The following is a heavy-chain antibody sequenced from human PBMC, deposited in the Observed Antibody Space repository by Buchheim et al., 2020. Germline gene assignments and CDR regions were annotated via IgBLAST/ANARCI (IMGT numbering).Heavy chain of an antibody. CDR1: GYTFTSYY. D-gene: IGHD2-21*02. Sequence: QVQLVQSGAEVKKPGASVKVSCKASGYTFTSYYMHWVRQAPGQGLEWMGIINPSGGSTSYAQKLQGRVIMTRDTSTSTVYMELSSLRSEDTAVYYCARAGHIVVVTATIYYYYGMDVWGQGTT. J-gene: IGHJ6*02. V-gene: IGHV1-46*01. CDR2: INPSGGST. CDR3: ARAGHIVVVTATIYYYYGMDV.